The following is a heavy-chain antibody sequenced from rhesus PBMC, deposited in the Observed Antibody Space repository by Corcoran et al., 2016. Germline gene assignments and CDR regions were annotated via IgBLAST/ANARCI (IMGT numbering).Heavy chain of an antibody. Sequence: QVQLQESGPGVVKPSETLSLTCAVSGGSISGGYDWSWIRQPPGKGLEWIGYIYGSSGSTTSNPSLKNRVTISKDASKNEFSLKLSSVTAADTAVYYCARSLIYSNYYFDYWGQGVLVTVSS. D-gene: IGHD4-23*01. V-gene: IGHV4-76*01. CDR1: GGSISGGYD. CDR3: ARSLIYSNYYFDY. J-gene: IGHJ4*01. CDR2: IYGSSGST.